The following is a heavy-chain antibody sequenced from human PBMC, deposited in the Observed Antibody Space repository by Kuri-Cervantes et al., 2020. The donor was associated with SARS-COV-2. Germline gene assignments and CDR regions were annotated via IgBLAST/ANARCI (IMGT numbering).Heavy chain of an antibody. CDR1: GFTVSSNY. CDR3: ARGAANYYYMDV. V-gene: IGHV3-53*01. CDR2: IYSGGST. Sequence: GESLKISCAASGFTVSSNYMSWVRQAPGKGLEWVSLIYSGGSTYYADSVKGRFTISRDNSKNTVSLHMNSLRAEDTAMYYCARGAANYYYMDVWGKGTTVTVSS. D-gene: IGHD3-16*01. J-gene: IGHJ6*03.